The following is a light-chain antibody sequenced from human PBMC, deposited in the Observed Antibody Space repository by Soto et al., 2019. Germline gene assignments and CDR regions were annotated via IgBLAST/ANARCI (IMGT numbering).Light chain of an antibody. V-gene: IGLV1-51*01. Sequence: QSVLTQPPSVSAAPGQKVTISCSGSSSNIGNNYVSWYQQLPGTAPKLLIYDNNKQPSVIPDRFSGSKSGTSATLSITGLHSGDEADYYCGTLASSLSAVVFGVGTKLTVL. J-gene: IGLJ2*01. CDR3: GTLASSLSAVV. CDR2: DNN. CDR1: SSNIGNNY.